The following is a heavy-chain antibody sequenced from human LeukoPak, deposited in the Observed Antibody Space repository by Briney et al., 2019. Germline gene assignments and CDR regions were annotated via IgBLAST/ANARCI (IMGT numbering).Heavy chain of an antibody. CDR3: VRDYGGNSGNSAFDI. Sequence: GGSLRLSCVASGFTFSTYAMYWVRQAPGKGLEWVAFTSYDGRNKYYADSVKGRFTISRDNSKNTLYMEMNSLRAEDTAVYFCVRDYGGNSGNSAFDIWGQGTMVTVSS. CDR2: TSYDGRNK. CDR1: GFTFSTYA. V-gene: IGHV3-30*04. J-gene: IGHJ3*02. D-gene: IGHD4-23*01.